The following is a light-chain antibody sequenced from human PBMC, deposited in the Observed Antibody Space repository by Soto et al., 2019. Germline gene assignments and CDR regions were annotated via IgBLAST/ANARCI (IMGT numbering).Light chain of an antibody. CDR2: AAS. J-gene: IGKJ1*01. CDR3: QQIDSTPRT. V-gene: IGKV1-39*01. Sequence: DIQMTQSPSSLSASVGDRVTITCRASQSISSYLNWYQQKPGKAPKLLIYAASSLQSGVPSRFSGSGSWTDFTLTISSLQPEDCATDYSQQIDSTPRTFGKGTKVAIK. CDR1: QSISSY.